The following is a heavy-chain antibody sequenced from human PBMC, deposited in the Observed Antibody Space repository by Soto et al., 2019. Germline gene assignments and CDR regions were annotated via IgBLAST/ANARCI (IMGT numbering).Heavy chain of an antibody. Sequence: QLQLQESGPGLVKPSETLSLTCTVSGGSISSSTYYWGWLRQPPGKGLEWIGMIYFSGSAYYNPALNRRVTITIDTSKNQFSLRLSSVTAADTAVYYCARHGVDYGDYASYYYYGMDVWGRGTRVTVSS. CDR1: GGSISSSTYY. V-gene: IGHV4-39*01. CDR3: ARHGVDYGDYASYYYYGMDV. D-gene: IGHD4-17*01. J-gene: IGHJ6*02. CDR2: IYFSGSA.